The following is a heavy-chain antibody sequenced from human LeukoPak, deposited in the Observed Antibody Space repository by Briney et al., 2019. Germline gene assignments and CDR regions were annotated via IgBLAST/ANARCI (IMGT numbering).Heavy chain of an antibody. Sequence: GGSLRLSCATSGFTFSDYNMNWVRQVPGKGLESVSYMSRSGNIIYYADSVKGRFTISRDNAKNSLYLQMNSLRVEDTGVYYCARHGSYYYYYMDVWGKGTTVTVSS. CDR3: ARHGSYYYYYMDV. D-gene: IGHD3-10*01. V-gene: IGHV3-48*01. J-gene: IGHJ6*03. CDR2: MSRSGNII. CDR1: GFTFSDYN.